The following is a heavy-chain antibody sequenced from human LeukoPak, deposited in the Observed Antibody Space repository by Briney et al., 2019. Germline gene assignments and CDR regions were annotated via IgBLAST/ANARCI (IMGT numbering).Heavy chain of an antibody. D-gene: IGHD2-2*01. CDR3: ARDCSSTSCLAGAFDI. Sequence: PGGSLRLSCAASGFTFSSYAMSWVRQAPGKGLEWVSSISATGGSTYYADSVKGRSTISRDNSKNTLYLQMNSLRAEDTAVYYCARDCSSTSCLAGAFDIWGQGTMVTVSS. V-gene: IGHV3-23*01. CDR1: GFTFSSYA. CDR2: ISATGGST. J-gene: IGHJ3*02.